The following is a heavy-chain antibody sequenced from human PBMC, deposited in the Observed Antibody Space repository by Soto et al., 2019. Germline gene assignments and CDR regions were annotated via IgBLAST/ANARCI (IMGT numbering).Heavy chain of an antibody. CDR3: AIARVADSSLDH. CDR1: GVSVSTGGYF. D-gene: IGHD3-3*01. Sequence: PSETLSLTCTVSGVSVSTGGYFWTWIRQHPGKGLEWIGDIYYSGMTYYNPSLRGRVSISLDPSESQFSLKLNSVTAADTAVYYCAIARVADSSLDHWGQGTLVTVSS. CDR2: IYYSGMT. J-gene: IGHJ4*02. V-gene: IGHV4-31*03.